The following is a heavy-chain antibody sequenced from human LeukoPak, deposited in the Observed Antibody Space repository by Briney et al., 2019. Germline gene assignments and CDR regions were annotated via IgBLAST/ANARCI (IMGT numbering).Heavy chain of an antibody. Sequence: GGSLRLSCAASGFTFSSYAMSWVRQAPGKGLEWVSAISGSGGSIYYADSVKGRFTISRDNSKNTLYLQMNSLRAEDTAVYYCAKVLLGSSAPRYYYYYGMDVWGQGTTVTVSS. CDR1: GFTFSSYA. V-gene: IGHV3-23*01. J-gene: IGHJ6*02. CDR2: ISGSGGSI. CDR3: AKVLLGSSAPRYYYYYGMDV. D-gene: IGHD6-19*01.